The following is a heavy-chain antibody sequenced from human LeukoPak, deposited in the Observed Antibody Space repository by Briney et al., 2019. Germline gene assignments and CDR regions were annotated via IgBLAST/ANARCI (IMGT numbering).Heavy chain of an antibody. D-gene: IGHD3-3*01. J-gene: IGHJ5*02. CDR3: AREGPVLGDFWSGYSQNWFDP. Sequence: SVKVSCKAFGGTFSSYAISWVRQAPGQGLEWMGGIIPIFGTAHYAQKFQGRVTITADASTSTAYMELSSLRSEDTAVYYCAREGPVLGDFWSGYSQNWFDPWGQGTLVTVSS. V-gene: IGHV1-69*13. CDR1: GGTFSSYA. CDR2: IIPIFGTA.